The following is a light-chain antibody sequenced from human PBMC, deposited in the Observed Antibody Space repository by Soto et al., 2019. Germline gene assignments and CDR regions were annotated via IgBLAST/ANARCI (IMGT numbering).Light chain of an antibody. Sequence: DIQMTQSPSTLSASVGERVIITCRAGQSVNRWLAWYQQKPGRAPKLLIYHASSLPSGVPARFSGSGSGTEFTLTISSLQPDDFATYYCQQYDSFWTFGQGTKVEIK. CDR2: HAS. CDR1: QSVNRW. J-gene: IGKJ1*01. V-gene: IGKV1-5*01. CDR3: QQYDSFWT.